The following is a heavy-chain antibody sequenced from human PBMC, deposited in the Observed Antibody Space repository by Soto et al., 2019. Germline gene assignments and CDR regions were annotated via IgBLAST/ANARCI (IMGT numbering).Heavy chain of an antibody. Sequence: EVQLLESGGGLVQPGGSLRLSCAASGFTFSSYAMSWVRQAPGKGLEWVSAISGSGGSTYYADSVKGLFTISRDNSKNTLYLQMNSLRAEDTAVYYCAKPQPIYSYGYRYYYYGMDVWGQGTTVTVSS. J-gene: IGHJ6*02. CDR2: ISGSGGST. CDR1: GFTFSSYA. V-gene: IGHV3-23*01. CDR3: AKPQPIYSYGYRYYYYGMDV. D-gene: IGHD5-18*01.